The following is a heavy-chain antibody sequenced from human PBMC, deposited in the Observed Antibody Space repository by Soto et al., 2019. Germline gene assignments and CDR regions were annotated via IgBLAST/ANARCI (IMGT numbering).Heavy chain of an antibody. J-gene: IGHJ6*02. Sequence: PGGSLRLSCAASGFTFGTYGMHWVRQAPGKGLEWVAVIWYDGSNKYYADSVKGRFTISRDNSKNTLYLQMNSVRAEDTAVYYCAREGGLRYYGSVSPDGMDVWGQVPTVTFSS. CDR3: AREGGLRYYGSVSPDGMDV. V-gene: IGHV3-33*01. D-gene: IGHD3-10*01. CDR2: IWYDGSNK. CDR1: GFTFGTYG.